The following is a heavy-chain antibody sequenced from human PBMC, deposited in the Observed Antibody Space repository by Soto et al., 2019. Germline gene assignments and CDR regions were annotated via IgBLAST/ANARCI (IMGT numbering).Heavy chain of an antibody. D-gene: IGHD2-2*03. J-gene: IGHJ6*02. CDR1: GGSISGSSYS. CDR2: IYSSENT. Sequence: QLQVQESGPGLVKPSETLSLSCTVSGGSISGSSYSWGWIRQSPGKGLEWIGTIYSSENTYYNPSLLSRVTISVDTSKNEFSLRLGSVTAADTAVYYCARLNGYCISTNCHGYYGMDVWGQGTTVTVSS. CDR3: ARLNGYCISTNCHGYYGMDV. V-gene: IGHV4-39*01.